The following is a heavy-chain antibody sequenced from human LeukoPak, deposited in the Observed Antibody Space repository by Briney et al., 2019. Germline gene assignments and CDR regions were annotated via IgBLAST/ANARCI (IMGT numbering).Heavy chain of an antibody. V-gene: IGHV1-8*01. Sequence: VASVKVSCKASGYTFTSYDINWVRQATGQGLEWMGWMNPNSGNTGYAQKFQGRVTMTRNTSISTAYMELSSLRSEDTAVYYCARSSEVRGVIITSGFDPWGRGTLVTVSS. J-gene: IGHJ5*02. D-gene: IGHD3-10*01. CDR3: ARSSEVRGVIITSGFDP. CDR2: MNPNSGNT. CDR1: GYTFTSYD.